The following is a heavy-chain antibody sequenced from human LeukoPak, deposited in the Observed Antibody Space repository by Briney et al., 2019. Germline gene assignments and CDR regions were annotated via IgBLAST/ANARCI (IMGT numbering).Heavy chain of an antibody. J-gene: IGHJ4*02. Sequence: GGSLRLSCAASGFTFSSYWMNRVCQAPGKGLVWVSRIASDGSSTTYADSVKGRFSISRDNAKNTLYLQMNSLRVEDTAVYYCARGRPHGNDYWGQGTLVTVSS. D-gene: IGHD4-23*01. V-gene: IGHV3-74*01. CDR3: ARGRPHGNDY. CDR2: IASDGSST. CDR1: GFTFSSYW.